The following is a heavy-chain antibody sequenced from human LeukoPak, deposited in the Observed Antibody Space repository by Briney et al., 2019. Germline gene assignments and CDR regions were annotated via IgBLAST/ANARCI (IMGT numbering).Heavy chain of an antibody. CDR2: IIPIFGTA. CDR3: ARGGNRSMDRDDAFDI. J-gene: IGHJ3*02. D-gene: IGHD4-23*01. V-gene: IGHV1-69*06. Sequence: SVKVSCKASGGTFSSYAICWVRQAPGQGLEWMGEIIPIFGTANYAQKFQGRVTITADKYTRTAYMELSSMRSEDTAVYYCARGGNRSMDRDDAFDIWGQGTMVTVSS. CDR1: GGTFSSYA.